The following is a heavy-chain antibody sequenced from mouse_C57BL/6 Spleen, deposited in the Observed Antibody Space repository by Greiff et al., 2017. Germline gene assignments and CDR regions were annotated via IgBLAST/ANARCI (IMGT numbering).Heavy chain of an antibody. CDR1: GYTFTSYW. J-gene: IGHJ4*01. CDR3: ATGYYSNYFYAMDD. V-gene: IGHV1-64*01. CDR2: IHPNSGST. Sequence: QVQLQQPGAELVKPGASVKLSCKASGYTFTSYWMHWVKQRPGQGLEWIGMIHPNSGSTNYNEKFKSKATLTVDKSSSTAYMQLSSLTSEDSAVYYCATGYYSNYFYAMDDWGQGTSVTVSS. D-gene: IGHD2-5*01.